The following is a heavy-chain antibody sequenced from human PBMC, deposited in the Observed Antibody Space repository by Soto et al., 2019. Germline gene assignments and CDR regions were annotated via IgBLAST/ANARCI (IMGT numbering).Heavy chain of an antibody. Sequence: QVHLVQSGAEVKKPGASVKVSCKGSGYTFTTYSITWVRQAPGQGLEWMGWISAHNGNTNYAQQPQGRVTVTRDTSTSTAYMELRSRRSDDTAVYYCARGRYGDYWGEGALVTVSS. D-gene: IGHD1-1*01. CDR3: ARGRYGDY. V-gene: IGHV1-18*01. CDR2: ISAHNGNT. CDR1: GYTFTTYS. J-gene: IGHJ4*02.